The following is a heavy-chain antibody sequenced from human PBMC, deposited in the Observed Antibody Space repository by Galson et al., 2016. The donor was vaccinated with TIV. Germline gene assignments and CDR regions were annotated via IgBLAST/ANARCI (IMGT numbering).Heavy chain of an antibody. CDR2: ISWRGETN. CDR1: GFTFDDYA. D-gene: IGHD5-18*01. Sequence: SLRLSCAASGFTFDDYAMHWVRQAPGKGLEWVSSISWRGETNAYGESVKGRFTISRDNAKNSLNLQMNSLKPEDTALYYCAKDISNWVGDSYGFNTFDIWGQGTMVTVSS. J-gene: IGHJ3*02. V-gene: IGHV3-9*01. CDR3: AKDISNWVGDSYGFNTFDI.